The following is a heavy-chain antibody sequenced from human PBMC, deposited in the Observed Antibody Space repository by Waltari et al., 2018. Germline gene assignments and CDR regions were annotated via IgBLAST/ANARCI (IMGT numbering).Heavy chain of an antibody. CDR2: MNPNSGNT. D-gene: IGHD3-22*01. CDR3: ARAYYYDSSGYIHWYFDL. Sequence: QVQLVQSGAEVKKPGASVKVSCKASGYTFTSYDINWVRQATGQGLEWMGGMNPNSGNTGYAQKFQGRVTMTRNTSISTAYMELSSLRSEDTAVYYCARAYYYDSSGYIHWYFDLWGRGTLVTVSS. J-gene: IGHJ2*01. CDR1: GYTFTSYD. V-gene: IGHV1-8*01.